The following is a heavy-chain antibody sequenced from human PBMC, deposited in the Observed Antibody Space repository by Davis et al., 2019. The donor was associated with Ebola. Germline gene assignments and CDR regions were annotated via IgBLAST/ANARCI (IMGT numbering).Heavy chain of an antibody. CDR3: ARLGCGGDCYGHKESWCDP. CDR1: GYSITSYW. Sequence: GESLKIPFQGSGYSITSYWIGRVRQMPGKGLESVGIIYPGDTAIRYSPPLQGQVTISADNSISTAYLQWSSLKASDTAMYYCARLGCGGDCYGHKESWCDPWGQGTLVTVSS. V-gene: IGHV5-51*01. D-gene: IGHD2-21*02. CDR2: IYPGDTAI. J-gene: IGHJ5*02.